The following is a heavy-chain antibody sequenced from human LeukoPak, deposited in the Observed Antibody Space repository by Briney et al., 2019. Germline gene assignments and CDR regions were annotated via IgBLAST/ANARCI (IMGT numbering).Heavy chain of an antibody. CDR1: GGSISSYY. V-gene: IGHV4-59*01. D-gene: IGHD4-17*01. Sequence: SETLSLTCTVSGGSISSYYWSWIRQPPGKGLEWIGYIYYTGSTNYNPSLKSRLTISVDTSKNQFSLRLTSVTAADTAVYYCARIYGSYYYMDVWGKGTTVTISS. CDR2: IYYTGST. J-gene: IGHJ6*03. CDR3: ARIYGSYYYMDV.